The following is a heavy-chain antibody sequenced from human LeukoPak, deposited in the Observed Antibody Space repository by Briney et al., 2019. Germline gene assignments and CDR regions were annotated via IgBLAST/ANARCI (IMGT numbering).Heavy chain of an antibody. CDR1: GFSFRGQL. CDR3: AKDSGRQSTYSSQPRAFDY. D-gene: IGHD6-13*01. J-gene: IGHJ4*02. CDR2: ISSTGSTT. Sequence: GSLELSCTSSGFSFRGQLMDRARQPSGKGVGLVSRISSTGSTTSYADSVKGRFTISRDNSKNALYLQMNSLRAEDTAVYYCAKDSGRQSTYSSQPRAFDYWGQGTLVTVSS. V-gene: IGHV3-74*01.